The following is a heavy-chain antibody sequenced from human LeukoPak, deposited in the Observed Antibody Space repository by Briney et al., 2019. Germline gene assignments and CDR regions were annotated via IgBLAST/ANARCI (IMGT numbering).Heavy chain of an antibody. V-gene: IGHV1-69-2*01. CDR1: GYTFTDYY. D-gene: IGHD3-3*01. CDR3: ATDLLVIFGVVPTDY. J-gene: IGHJ4*02. CDR2: VDPEDGET. Sequence: GASVKVSCKASGYTFTDYYMHWVQQAPGKGLEWMGRVDPEDGETIYAEKFQGRVTITADTSTDTAYMELSSLRSEDTAVYYCATDLLVIFGVVPTDYWGQGTLVTVSS.